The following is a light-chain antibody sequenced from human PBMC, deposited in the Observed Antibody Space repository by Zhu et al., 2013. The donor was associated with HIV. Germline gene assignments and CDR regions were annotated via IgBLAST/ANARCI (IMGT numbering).Light chain of an antibody. CDR3: QQYNSSPLMYT. CDR1: QSVKSSF. J-gene: IGKJ2*01. V-gene: IGKV3-20*01. Sequence: EIVLTQSPGTLSLSPGERATLSCRASQSVKSSFFAWYQHKPGQAPRLLIYGTSNRATGIPDRFSGSGSGTDFTLTISRLEPEDFAVYYCQQYNSSPLMYTFGQGTKLDIK. CDR2: GTS.